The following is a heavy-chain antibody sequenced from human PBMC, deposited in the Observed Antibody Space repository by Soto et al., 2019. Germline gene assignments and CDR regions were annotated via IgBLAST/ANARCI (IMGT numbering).Heavy chain of an antibody. D-gene: IGHD3-22*01. CDR3: ARQHYYDSSGYYTWN. J-gene: IGHJ4*02. CDR1: GGSIRSNIYY. CDR2: VHYSGST. Sequence: QLQLQESGPGLVKPSETLSLTCSVSGGSIRSNIYYWGWSRQPPGKGLEWIATVHYSGSTYYTPSLKNRVTTSADTSNNQFSLRLNSVTAADTAVYYCARQHYYDSSGYYTWNWGQGTLVTVSS. V-gene: IGHV4-39*01.